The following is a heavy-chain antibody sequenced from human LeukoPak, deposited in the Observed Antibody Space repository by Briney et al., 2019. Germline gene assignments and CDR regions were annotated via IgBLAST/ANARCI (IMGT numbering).Heavy chain of an antibody. CDR2: GDYSGGT. J-gene: IGHJ4*02. V-gene: IGHV4-39*07. Sequence: SETLSLTCTVSGDSFTSVTDYWAWIRQPPGKGLEWIATGDYSGGTYYNPSLESRVAISADMSKNQISLQLTSVTGADTAVYYCAGERGEEYSSGWYKTNFFYNWGQGVRVTVSS. CDR1: GDSFTSVTDY. D-gene: IGHD6-19*01. CDR3: AGERGEEYSSGWYKTNFFYN.